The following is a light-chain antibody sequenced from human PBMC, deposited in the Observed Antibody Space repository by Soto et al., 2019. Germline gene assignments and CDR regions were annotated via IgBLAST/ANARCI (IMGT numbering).Light chain of an antibody. J-gene: IGLJ1*01. CDR3: CSYAGSSTYV. CDR2: EVS. V-gene: IGLV2-23*02. Sequence: QSVLTQSASVSGSPGQSITISCTGTSSVVGSYNLVPWYQQHPGKAPKLMIYEVSKRPSGVSNRFSGSKSGNTASLTISGLQAEDEADYYCCSYAGSSTYVFGTGTKVTV. CDR1: SSVVGSYNL.